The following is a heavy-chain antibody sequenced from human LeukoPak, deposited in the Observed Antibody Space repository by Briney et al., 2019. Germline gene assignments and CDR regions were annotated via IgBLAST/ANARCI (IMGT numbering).Heavy chain of an antibody. CDR2: ISSSSSYI. V-gene: IGHV3-21*01. D-gene: IGHD1-14*01. CDR3: ARESEPTDY. CDR1: GFTFSSYW. J-gene: IGHJ4*02. Sequence: PGGSLRLSCAASGFTFSSYWMSWVRQAPGKGLEWVSSISSSSSYIYYADSVKGRFTISRDNAKNSLYLQMNSLRAEDTAVYYCARESEPTDYWGQGTLVTVSS.